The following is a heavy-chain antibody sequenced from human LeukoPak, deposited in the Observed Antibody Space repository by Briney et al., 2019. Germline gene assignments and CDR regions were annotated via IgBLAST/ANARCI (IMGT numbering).Heavy chain of an antibody. Sequence: SSQTLSLTCTVSGGSISSGGYYWSWIRQHPGKGLEWIGYIYYSGSTYYNPSLKSRVTISVDTSKNQFSLKLSSVTAADTAVYYCARAPYYYDSSGYYYARYFDYWGQGTLVTVSS. V-gene: IGHV4-31*03. D-gene: IGHD3-22*01. CDR3: ARAPYYYDSSGYYYARYFDY. J-gene: IGHJ4*02. CDR2: IYYSGST. CDR1: GGSISSGGYY.